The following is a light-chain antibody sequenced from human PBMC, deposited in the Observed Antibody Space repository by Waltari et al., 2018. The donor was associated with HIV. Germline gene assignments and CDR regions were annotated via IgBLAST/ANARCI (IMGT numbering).Light chain of an antibody. J-gene: IGLJ2*01. CDR2: EVS. CDR3: SSYTSSSTQV. V-gene: IGLV2-14*01. CDR1: SSDVGGYNY. Sequence: QSALTQPASVSGSPGQSLTISCTGTSSDVGGYNYVSWYQQHPGKAPKLMIYEVSNRPSGVSNRFSGSKSGNMASLTISGLQAEDEADYYCSSYTSSSTQVFGGGTKLTVL.